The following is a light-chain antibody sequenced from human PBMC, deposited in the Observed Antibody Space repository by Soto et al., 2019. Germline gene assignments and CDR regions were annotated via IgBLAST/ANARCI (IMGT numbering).Light chain of an antibody. CDR2: DAS. J-gene: IGKJ4*01. CDR3: QQHISWPLT. CDR1: QSVTNS. Sequence: EIVLTQSPATLSLSPGERATLSCRASQSVTNSLAWYQQKPGQAPRLLVHDASNRATGIPTRFSGSGSGTDFTLTISNLEPEDSAVYYCQQHISWPLTFGGGTKVEIK. V-gene: IGKV3-11*01.